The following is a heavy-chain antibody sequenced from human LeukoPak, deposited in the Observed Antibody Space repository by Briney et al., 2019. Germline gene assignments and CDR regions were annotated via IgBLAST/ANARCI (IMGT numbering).Heavy chain of an antibody. CDR1: GYTFTSYA. V-gene: IGHV1-18*01. CDR3: ARDYSFGLPEY. Sequence: ASVKVSCKASGYTFTSYAMNWVRQAPGQGLEWMGWISAYNGKTKYVESFQGRVTMTTDTSTSTAYMELRSLRSDDTAVYYCARDYSFGLPEYWGQGTLVTVSS. J-gene: IGHJ4*02. D-gene: IGHD3-3*01. CDR2: ISAYNGKT.